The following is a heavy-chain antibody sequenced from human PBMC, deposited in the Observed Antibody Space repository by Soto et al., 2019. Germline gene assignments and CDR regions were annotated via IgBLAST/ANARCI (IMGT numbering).Heavy chain of an antibody. CDR1: GFTFSSNY. V-gene: IGHV3-53*01. CDR2: IYDGGST. D-gene: IGHD2-2*01. CDR3: TRAGCSSATCYFTGNWFDP. Sequence: GSLRLYCAASGFTFSSNYMNWVRQAPGKGLEWVSVIYDGGSTSYADSVKGRFTISRDNSTNTLYLQMNSLRAEDTAVYYCTRAGCSSATCYFTGNWFDPWGQGTLVTVSS. J-gene: IGHJ5*02.